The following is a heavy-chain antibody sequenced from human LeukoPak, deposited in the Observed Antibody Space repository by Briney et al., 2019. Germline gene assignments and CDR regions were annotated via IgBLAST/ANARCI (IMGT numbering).Heavy chain of an antibody. V-gene: IGHV3-11*01. CDR1: GFTFSDYY. CDR3: AKDYRRYYYDSSGEGAFDI. J-gene: IGHJ3*02. Sequence: GGSLRLSCAASGFTFSDYYMTWIRQAPGKGLEWVSYISTSGSTIYYADSVKGRFTISRDNAKNSLYLQMNSLRAEDTAVYYCAKDYRRYYYDSSGEGAFDIWGQGTMVTVSS. CDR2: ISTSGSTI. D-gene: IGHD3-22*01.